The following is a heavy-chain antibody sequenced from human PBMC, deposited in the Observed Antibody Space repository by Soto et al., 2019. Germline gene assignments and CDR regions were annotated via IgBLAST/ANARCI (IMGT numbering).Heavy chain of an antibody. CDR3: ARWAFSDGVGSFDY. CDR2: IYYSEGT. J-gene: IGHJ4*02. Sequence: QVQLQESGPGLVKPSETLSLTCIVSGGSISYYHWSWIRQPPREGLAWIGHIYYSEGTSYNPSPKSRVTMSVDTSKNQFSLTLSSVRTADTAIYYCARWAFSDGVGSFDYWGQGSLVTVSS. D-gene: IGHD2-8*02. CDR1: GGSISYYH. V-gene: IGHV4-59*01.